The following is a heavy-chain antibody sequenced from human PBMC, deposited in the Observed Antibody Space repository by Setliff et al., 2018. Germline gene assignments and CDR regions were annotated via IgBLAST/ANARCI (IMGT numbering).Heavy chain of an antibody. D-gene: IGHD6-6*01. CDR2: ISGSGSYI. CDR3: ARAPSSSSASWFDP. Sequence: GGSLRLSCAASGFTFSSYAMSWVRQAPGKGLEWVSAISGSGSYIYYADSVKGRFTISRDNAKNSLYLQMNSLRAEDTAVYYCARAPSSSSASWFDPWGQGTLVTVSS. CDR1: GFTFSSYA. J-gene: IGHJ5*02. V-gene: IGHV3-21*01.